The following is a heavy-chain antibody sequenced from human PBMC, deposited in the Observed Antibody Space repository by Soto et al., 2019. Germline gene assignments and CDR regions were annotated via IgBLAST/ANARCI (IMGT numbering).Heavy chain of an antibody. J-gene: IGHJ4*02. CDR2: INHSGTT. CDR3: ARADSREFDY. D-gene: IGHD3-22*01. V-gene: IGHV4-34*01. Sequence: SETLSLTCAVYGGSFRSYYWSWIRQPPGKGLEWIGEINHSGTTNYNPSLKTRVTTSVDPSKHQFSLKLSSVTAADMAVYYCARADSREFDYWGPGTLVTVSS. CDR1: GGSFRSYY.